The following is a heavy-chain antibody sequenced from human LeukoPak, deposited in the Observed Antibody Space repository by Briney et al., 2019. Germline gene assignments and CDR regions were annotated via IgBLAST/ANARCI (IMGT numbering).Heavy chain of an antibody. Sequence: PGGSLRLSCVASGFTLSTNYMSWVRQAPGKGLEWVSVIHTGGTTHYADSVRGRFTVSKDTSNNTVFLQMNSLRVEDTALYFCARVWFGYFFQWGQGALVTVSS. CDR3: ARVWFGYFFQ. D-gene: IGHD3-10*01. CDR2: IHTGGTT. CDR1: GFTLSTNY. J-gene: IGHJ4*02. V-gene: IGHV3-53*01.